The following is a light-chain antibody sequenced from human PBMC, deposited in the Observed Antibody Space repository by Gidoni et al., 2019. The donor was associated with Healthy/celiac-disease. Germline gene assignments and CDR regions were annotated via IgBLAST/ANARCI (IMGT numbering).Light chain of an antibody. CDR3: QQSYNTPRT. CDR1: QSISTY. Sequence: IQLPQSPSSLSASVGDRVTITCRASQSISTYLNWYQQKPGKAPKVLIYAASSLQSGVPSRFSGSGSGTDFTLTISSLQPEDFTTYYCQQSYNTPRTFGQGTRLEIK. V-gene: IGKV1-39*01. CDR2: AAS. J-gene: IGKJ2*01.